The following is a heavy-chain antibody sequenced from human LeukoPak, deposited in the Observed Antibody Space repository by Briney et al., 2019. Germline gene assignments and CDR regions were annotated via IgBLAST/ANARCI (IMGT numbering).Heavy chain of an antibody. Sequence: GGSLRLSCAASGFTFSSYSVNWVRQAPGKGLEWVLSISSSSSYIYYADSVKGRFTISRDNAKNSLYLQMNSLRAEDTAVYYCAREALDYYDILTGYYGDWFDPWGQGTLVTVSS. CDR1: GFTFSSYS. V-gene: IGHV3-21*01. D-gene: IGHD3-9*01. J-gene: IGHJ5*02. CDR2: ISSSSSYI. CDR3: AREALDYYDILTGYYGDWFDP.